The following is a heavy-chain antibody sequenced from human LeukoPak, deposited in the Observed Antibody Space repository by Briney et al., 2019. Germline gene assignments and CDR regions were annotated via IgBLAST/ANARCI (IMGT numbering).Heavy chain of an antibody. CDR1: GFTFSSYA. D-gene: IGHD4-17*01. J-gene: IGHJ6*02. CDR3: AKGRDGDYDDYYGMDV. V-gene: IGHV3-23*01. CDR2: ISGSGGST. Sequence: GGSPRLSCAASGFTFSSYAMSWVRQAPGKGLEWVSGISGSGGSTYYADSVKGQFTISRDNSKNTLYLQMNSLGAEDTAVYYCAKGRDGDYDDYYGMDVWGQGTTVTVSS.